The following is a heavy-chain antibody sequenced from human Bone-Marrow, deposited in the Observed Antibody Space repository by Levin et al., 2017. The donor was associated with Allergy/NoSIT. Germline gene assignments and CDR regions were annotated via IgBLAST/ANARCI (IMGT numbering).Heavy chain of an antibody. J-gene: IGHJ4*02. Sequence: TLSLTCAISGDSVSRNGPAWNWIRQSPSGGLEWLGRAYYRSRWTNDFAVSVKSRITINPDTSKNQFSLQLNSVTPEDTAVYYCARGQYTAFDFWGQGTLVTVSS. D-gene: IGHD6-6*01. CDR1: GDSVSRNGPA. V-gene: IGHV6-1*01. CDR2: AYYRSRWTN. CDR3: ARGQYTAFDF.